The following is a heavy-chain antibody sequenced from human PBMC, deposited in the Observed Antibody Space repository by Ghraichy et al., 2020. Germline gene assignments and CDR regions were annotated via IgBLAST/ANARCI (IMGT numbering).Heavy chain of an antibody. Sequence: GGSLRLSCAASGFTFGSYSMNWVRQAPGKGLEWVSYISSSSSTIYYADSVKGRFTISRDNAKNSLYLQMNSLRDEDTAVYYCASLYSNFPFYYYYYGMDVWGQGTTVTV. J-gene: IGHJ6*02. CDR2: ISSSSSTI. CDR3: ASLYSNFPFYYYYYGMDV. D-gene: IGHD4-11*01. CDR1: GFTFGSYS. V-gene: IGHV3-48*02.